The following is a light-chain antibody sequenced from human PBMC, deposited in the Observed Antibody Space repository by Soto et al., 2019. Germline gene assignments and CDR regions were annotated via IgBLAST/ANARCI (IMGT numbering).Light chain of an antibody. Sequence: DLQMTQSPSTLSASVGDRVTITCRASQSISSWLAWYQQKPGKAPKLLIYKASSLESGVPSRFSASGSGTEFTLTISSLQPDDFATYDCQQYNSYSWTFGQGTKVDIK. CDR1: QSISSW. CDR2: KAS. V-gene: IGKV1-5*03. J-gene: IGKJ1*01. CDR3: QQYNSYSWT.